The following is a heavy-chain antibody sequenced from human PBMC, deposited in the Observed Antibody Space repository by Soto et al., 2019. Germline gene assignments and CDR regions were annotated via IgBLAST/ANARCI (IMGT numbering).Heavy chain of an antibody. CDR3: AKEWVYDSSGWSFDY. Sequence: GGSLRLSCAASGFTFNTYWMTWVRQAPGKGLEWVANIKQDGSETYYVDSVKGRFTISRDNSKNTLYLQMNSLRAEDTAVYYCAKEWVYDSSGWSFDYWGQGTLVTVSS. D-gene: IGHD3-22*01. J-gene: IGHJ4*02. CDR1: GFTFNTYW. CDR2: IKQDGSET. V-gene: IGHV3-7*01.